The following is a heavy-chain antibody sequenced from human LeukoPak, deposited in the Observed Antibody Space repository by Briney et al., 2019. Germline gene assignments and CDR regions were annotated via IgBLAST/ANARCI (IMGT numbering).Heavy chain of an antibody. V-gene: IGHV4-38-2*01. CDR3: ARQGTFGNYDFWSGYSIDP. D-gene: IGHD3-3*01. CDR1: GYSISSVYY. CDR2: IYHSGST. Sequence: PSETLSLTCAVSGYSISSVYYWGWIRQPPGKGLEWIGIIYHSGSTYYNPSLKSRVTISVDTSKNQFSLKLSSVAAADTAVYYCARQGTFGNYDFWSGYSIDPWGQGTLVTVSS. J-gene: IGHJ5*02.